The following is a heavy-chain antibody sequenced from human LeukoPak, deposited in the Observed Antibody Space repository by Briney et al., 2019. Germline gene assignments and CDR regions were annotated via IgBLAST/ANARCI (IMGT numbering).Heavy chain of an antibody. J-gene: IGHJ4*02. Sequence: ASVKVSCKASGYTFTGYYMHWVRQAPGQGVEWMGWINPNSGGTNYAEKFQGRVTMTRDTSISTAYMELSRLRSDDTAVYYCARGGADYDFWSGYESGEYYFDYWGQGTLVTVSS. D-gene: IGHD3-3*01. CDR2: INPNSGGT. CDR1: GYTFTGYY. CDR3: ARGGADYDFWSGYESGEYYFDY. V-gene: IGHV1-2*02.